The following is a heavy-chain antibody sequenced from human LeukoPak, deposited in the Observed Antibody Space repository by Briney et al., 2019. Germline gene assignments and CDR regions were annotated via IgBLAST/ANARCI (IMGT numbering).Heavy chain of an antibody. CDR3: ASLYDIVGTTVDY. J-gene: IGHJ4*02. V-gene: IGHV1-2*06. D-gene: IGHD1-26*01. Sequence: ASAKVSCKTSGYTFTNYYIHWVRQAPGQGLEWMGRIDPNTGGTKSAKNFQGRVTMTRDTSISTAYMALSGLRSDDTAVYYCASLYDIVGTTVDYWGQGTLVTVSS. CDR1: GYTFTNYY. CDR2: IDPNTGGT.